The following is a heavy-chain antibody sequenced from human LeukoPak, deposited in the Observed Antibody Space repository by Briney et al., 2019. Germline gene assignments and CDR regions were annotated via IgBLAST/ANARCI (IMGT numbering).Heavy chain of an antibody. CDR1: GFTFDDYA. CDR3: AKDQSSSPYYYMDV. D-gene: IGHD6-13*01. CDR2: ISWNSGSI. Sequence: PCRSLRLSCAASGFTFDDYAMHWVRQAPGKGLEGVSGISWNSGSIGYADSVKGRFTISRDNAKNSLYLQMNSLRAEDMALYYCAKDQSSSPYYYMDVWGKGTTVTVSS. J-gene: IGHJ6*03. V-gene: IGHV3-9*03.